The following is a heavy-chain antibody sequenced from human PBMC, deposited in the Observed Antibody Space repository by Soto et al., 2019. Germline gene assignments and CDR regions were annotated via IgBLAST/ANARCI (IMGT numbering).Heavy chain of an antibody. CDR3: ARVKGSGLLDY. CDR2: IYYSGST. J-gene: IGHJ4*02. V-gene: IGHV4-31*03. CDR1: GGSISSGGYY. Sequence: QVQLQESGPGLVKPSQTLSLTCTVSGGSISSGGYYWSWIRQHPGKGLEWIGYIYYSGSTYYNPSLKSRVTLSVDTSKNQCSRKLSSVTAADTAVYYCARVKGSGLLDYWGQGTLVTVSS. D-gene: IGHD3-10*01.